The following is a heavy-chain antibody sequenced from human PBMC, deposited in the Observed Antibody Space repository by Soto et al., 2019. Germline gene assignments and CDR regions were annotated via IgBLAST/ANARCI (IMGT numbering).Heavy chain of an antibody. Sequence: GGSLRLSCAASGFTFRNYAMSWVRQAPGKGLEWVAVIWYDGSNKYYADSVKGRFTISRDNSKNTLYLQMNSLRAEDTAVYYCARDPYYYDSSGGYYFDYWGQGTLVTVSS. V-gene: IGHV3-33*08. CDR3: ARDPYYYDSSGGYYFDY. D-gene: IGHD3-22*01. J-gene: IGHJ4*02. CDR1: GFTFRNYA. CDR2: IWYDGSNK.